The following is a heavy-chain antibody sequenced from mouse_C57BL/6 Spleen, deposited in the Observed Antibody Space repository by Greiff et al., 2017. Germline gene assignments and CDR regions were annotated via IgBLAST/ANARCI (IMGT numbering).Heavy chain of an antibody. J-gene: IGHJ3*01. D-gene: IGHD3-2*02. V-gene: IGHV1-64*01. CDR2: IHPNSGST. Sequence: QVQLQPGAELVKPGASVKLSCKASGYTFTSYWMHWVKQRPGQGLEWIGMIHPNSGSTNYNEKFKSKATLTVDKSSSTAYMQLSSLTSEDSAVYYCARQLRLPEGFAYWGQGTLVTVSA. CDR1: GYTFTSYW. CDR3: ARQLRLPEGFAY.